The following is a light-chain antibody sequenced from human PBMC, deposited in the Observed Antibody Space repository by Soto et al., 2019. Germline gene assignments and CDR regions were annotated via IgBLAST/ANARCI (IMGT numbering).Light chain of an antibody. J-gene: IGKJ5*01. Sequence: EIVLTQSPATLSLSPGERATLSCRASQSVSSYLAWYQQKPGQAPRLLIYDASNRATGIPARFSGSGSGTDFTLSISSLEPEDFAVYYRQQRSTWPITFGQGTRLEIK. CDR2: DAS. CDR1: QSVSSY. V-gene: IGKV3-11*01. CDR3: QQRSTWPIT.